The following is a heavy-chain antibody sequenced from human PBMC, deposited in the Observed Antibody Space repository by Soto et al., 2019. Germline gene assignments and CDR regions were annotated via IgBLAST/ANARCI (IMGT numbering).Heavy chain of an antibody. J-gene: IGHJ6*03. V-gene: IGHV3-21*01. CDR3: ARDGSGGYDYYYYYYMDV. CDR1: GFTFSSYS. D-gene: IGHD3-10*01. Sequence: EVQLVESGGGLVQPGGSLRLSCAASGFTFSSYSMNWVRQAPGKGLEWVSSISSSSSYIYYAGSVKGRFTISRDNAKNSLYLQMNSLRAEDTAVYYCARDGSGGYDYYYYYYMDVWGKGTTVTVSS. CDR2: ISSSSSYI.